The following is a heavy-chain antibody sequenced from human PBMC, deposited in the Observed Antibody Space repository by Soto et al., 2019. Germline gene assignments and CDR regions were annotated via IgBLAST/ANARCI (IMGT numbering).Heavy chain of an antibody. Sequence: SGKGSCMASGGTFISYAISSLRQAPGQGLEWMGGIIPIFGTANYAQKFQGRVTITADESTSTAYMELSSLRSEDTAVYYCARVISGSCYYWGQGTLVTVSS. V-gene: IGHV1-69*13. D-gene: IGHD2-15*01. CDR2: IIPIFGTA. J-gene: IGHJ4*02. CDR3: ARVISGSCYY. CDR1: GGTFISYA.